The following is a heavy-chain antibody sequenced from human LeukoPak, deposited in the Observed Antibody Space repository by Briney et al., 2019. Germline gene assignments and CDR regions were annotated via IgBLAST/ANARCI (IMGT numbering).Heavy chain of an antibody. D-gene: IGHD3-3*01. CDR1: GFTFSSYG. Sequence: PGGSLRLSCAASGFTFSSYGMHWVRQAPGRGLEWVAFIRYDGSNKYYADSVKGRFTISRDNSKNTLYLQMNSLRAEDTAVYYCAKVDFWSGPLDYWGQGTLVTVSS. V-gene: IGHV3-30*02. CDR2: IRYDGSNK. J-gene: IGHJ4*02. CDR3: AKVDFWSGPLDY.